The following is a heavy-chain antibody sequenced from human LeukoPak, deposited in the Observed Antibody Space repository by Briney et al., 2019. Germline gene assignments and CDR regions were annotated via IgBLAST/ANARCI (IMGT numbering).Heavy chain of an antibody. J-gene: IGHJ4*02. Sequence: PSQTLSLTCSVSGVSISSGYYYWNWIRQPAGEGLEWIGRIYPASGSSSYNPSLQSRATILEDRSSNQFSLKLSAVTASDTALYYCARETAVHGGIEFWGQGIQVIVSS. CDR2: IYPASGSS. D-gene: IGHD3-10*01. CDR3: ARETAVHGGIEF. CDR1: GVSISSGYYY. V-gene: IGHV4-61*02.